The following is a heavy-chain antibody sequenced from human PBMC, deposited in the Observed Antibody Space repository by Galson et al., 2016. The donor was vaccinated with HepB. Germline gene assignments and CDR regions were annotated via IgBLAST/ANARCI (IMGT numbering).Heavy chain of an antibody. CDR3: ARIAGPGTNSFDI. Sequence: PALVKPTQTLTLTCTFSGFSLRSSGVGVGWIRQPPGKALEWLALIDWDDDKYYNISPKTRLTISKDTSKNQVVLTMTNMDPVDTATYYCARIAGPGTNSFDIWGQGTMVTVSS. V-gene: IGHV2-70*13. CDR2: IDWDDDK. D-gene: IGHD5-24*01. CDR1: GFSLRSSGVG. J-gene: IGHJ3*02.